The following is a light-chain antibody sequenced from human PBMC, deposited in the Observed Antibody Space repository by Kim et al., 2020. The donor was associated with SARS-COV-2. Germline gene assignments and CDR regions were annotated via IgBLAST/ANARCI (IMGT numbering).Light chain of an antibody. V-gene: IGKV3-20*01. Sequence: PGYRATLSVKASQSVSISHLAWNQQKTGQAPRLLISGTSNRATAIPDRFSGSGSGTDFTLTINRLEPEDFAVYYCQQYGGSPPITFGQGTRLEIK. CDR3: QQYGGSPPIT. CDR1: QSVSISH. CDR2: GTS. J-gene: IGKJ5*01.